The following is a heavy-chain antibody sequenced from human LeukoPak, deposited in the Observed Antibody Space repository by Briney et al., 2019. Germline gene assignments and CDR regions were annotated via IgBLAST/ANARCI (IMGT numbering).Heavy chain of an antibody. J-gene: IGHJ4*02. CDR3: AKVRDTGGYWHQAFDN. Sequence: GGSLRLSCAASGLTFSSYAMSWVRQAPGKGLEWVSAISGGGGSTYYTDSVKGRFTISRDNSKNTLCLQLNSLRAEDTAVYYCAKVRDTGGYWHQAFDNWGQGTLVTVSS. V-gene: IGHV3-23*01. CDR1: GLTFSSYA. CDR2: ISGGGGST. D-gene: IGHD2-21*01.